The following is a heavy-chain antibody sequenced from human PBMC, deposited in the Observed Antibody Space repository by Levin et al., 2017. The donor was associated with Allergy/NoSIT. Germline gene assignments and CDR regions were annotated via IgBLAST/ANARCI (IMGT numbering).Heavy chain of an antibody. Sequence: PGGSLRLSCAASGFTVSSNYMSWVRQAPGKGLEWVSVIYSGGSTYYADSVKGRFTISRDNSKNTLYLQMNSLRAEDTAVYYCAIHYYDSSGFLYDAFDIWGQGTMVTVSS. V-gene: IGHV3-53*01. J-gene: IGHJ3*02. D-gene: IGHD3-22*01. CDR1: GFTVSSNY. CDR3: AIHYYDSSGFLYDAFDI. CDR2: IYSGGST.